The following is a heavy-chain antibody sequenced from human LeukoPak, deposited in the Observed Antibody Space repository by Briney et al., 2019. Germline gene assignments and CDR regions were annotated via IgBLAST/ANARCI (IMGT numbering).Heavy chain of an antibody. Sequence: SETLSLTCTVSGGSISSYYWSWIRQPPGKGLEWIGYIYYSGSTNYNPSLKSRVTISVDTSKNQFSLKLSSVTAADTAVYYCARTLGSITIFGVVPKGNWFDPWGQGTLVTVSS. CDR3: ARTLGSITIFGVVPKGNWFDP. D-gene: IGHD3-3*01. CDR1: GGSISSYY. J-gene: IGHJ5*02. CDR2: IYYSGST. V-gene: IGHV4-59*01.